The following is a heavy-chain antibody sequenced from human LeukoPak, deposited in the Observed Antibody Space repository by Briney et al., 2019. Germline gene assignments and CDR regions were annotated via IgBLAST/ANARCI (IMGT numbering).Heavy chain of an antibody. Sequence: PGGSLRLSCAASGFSFRNYGMHWVHQAPGKGLEWVAFMGYDGSNKYYADSVRGRFTISRDNSKNTLYLLMDSLRAEDTAVYYCASGWNDQDMDYWGQRTLVTVSS. D-gene: IGHD1-1*01. CDR3: ASGWNDQDMDY. CDR1: GFSFRNYG. CDR2: MGYDGSNK. J-gene: IGHJ4*02. V-gene: IGHV3-30*02.